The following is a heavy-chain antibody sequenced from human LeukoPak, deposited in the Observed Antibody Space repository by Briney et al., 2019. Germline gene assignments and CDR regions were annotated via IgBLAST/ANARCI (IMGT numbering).Heavy chain of an antibody. Sequence: GGSLRLSCAASGFTFTSYSMNWVRQAPGKGLEWVSIINNSGGSTYYADSVKGRFTISRDLSKNTLYLQMNSLRAEDTALYYCARKYSGTNPFDYWGQGTLVTVSS. D-gene: IGHD1-26*01. CDR3: ARKYSGTNPFDY. V-gene: IGHV3-23*01. CDR1: GFTFTSYS. J-gene: IGHJ4*02. CDR2: INNSGGST.